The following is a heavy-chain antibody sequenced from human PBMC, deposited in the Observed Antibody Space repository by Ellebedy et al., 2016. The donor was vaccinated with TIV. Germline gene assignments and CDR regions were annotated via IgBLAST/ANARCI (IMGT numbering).Heavy chain of an antibody. V-gene: IGHV2-70*11. Sequence: SGPTLVKPTQTLTLTCTFSGFSLSTSGMCVTWIRQPPGKALEWLARIDWDDDKYYSTSLKTRLTLPKDTSKNQVVLTMTNMDPVDTATYYCARQSSGSYEDAFDIWGQGTMVTVSS. D-gene: IGHD1-26*01. CDR3: ARQSSGSYEDAFDI. CDR2: IDWDDDK. CDR1: GFSLSTSGMC. J-gene: IGHJ3*02.